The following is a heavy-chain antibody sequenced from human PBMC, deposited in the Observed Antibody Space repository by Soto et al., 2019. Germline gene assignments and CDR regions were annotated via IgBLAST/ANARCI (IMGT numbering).Heavy chain of an antibody. CDR3: AREGYRPGPYYYYGMDV. D-gene: IGHD2-15*01. Sequence: QVQLVQSGAEVKKPGSSVKVSCKASGGTFSSYAISWVRQAPGQGLEWMGGIIPIFGTANDAQKFQGRVTITADESTSTAYMELSSLRSEDTAVYYCAREGYRPGPYYYYGMDVWGQGTTVTVSS. CDR2: IIPIFGTA. CDR1: GGTFSSYA. J-gene: IGHJ6*02. V-gene: IGHV1-69*01.